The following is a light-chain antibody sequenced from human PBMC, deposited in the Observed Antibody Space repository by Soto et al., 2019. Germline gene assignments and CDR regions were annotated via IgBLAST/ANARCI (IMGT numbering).Light chain of an antibody. CDR3: QQYSSSPPIT. V-gene: IGKV3-20*01. Sequence: PGEVATLSCRASQSVTNSYLAWYQQKPGQAPRLLIYGDSSRATGIPDRFSGSGSETDFNLTISRLEPEDFEVYYCQQYSSSPPITFGQGTRLEIK. CDR1: QSVTNSY. J-gene: IGKJ5*01. CDR2: GDS.